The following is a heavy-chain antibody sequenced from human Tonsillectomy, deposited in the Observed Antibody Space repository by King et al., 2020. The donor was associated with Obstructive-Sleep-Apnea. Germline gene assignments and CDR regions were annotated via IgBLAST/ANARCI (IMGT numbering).Heavy chain of an antibody. V-gene: IGHV3-53*04. CDR2: IYSGGST. D-gene: IGHD5-24*01. CDR3: ARVSVEMATIVFDY. Sequence: VQLVESGGGLVQPGGSLRLSCAASGFTVSSNYMSWVRQAPGKGLEWVSVIYSGGSTYYADSVKGRFTISRHISKNTLYLQMNSLRAEDTAVYYCARVSVEMATIVFDYWGQGTLVTVSS. J-gene: IGHJ4*02. CDR1: GFTVSSNY.